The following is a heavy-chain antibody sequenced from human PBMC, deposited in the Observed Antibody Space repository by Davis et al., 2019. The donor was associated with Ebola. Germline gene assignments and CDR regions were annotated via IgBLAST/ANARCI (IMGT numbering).Heavy chain of an antibody. D-gene: IGHD4-17*01. CDR3: ARHGGSTVTTNFDY. CDR2: IYYSGST. J-gene: IGHJ4*02. V-gene: IGHV4-34*01. CDR1: GGSFSGYY. Sequence: SETLSLTCAVYGGSFSGYYWSWIRQPPGKGLEWIGSIYYSGSTYYNPSLKSRVTISVDTSKNQFSLKLSSVTAADTAVYYCARHGGSTVTTNFDYWGQGTLVTVSS.